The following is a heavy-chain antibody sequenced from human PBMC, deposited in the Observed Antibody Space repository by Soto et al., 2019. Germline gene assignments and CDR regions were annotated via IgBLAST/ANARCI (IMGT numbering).Heavy chain of an antibody. Sequence: ASVKVSCKASGYTFTGYYMHWVRQAPGQGLEWMGWINPNSGGTNYAQKFQGWVTMTRDTSISTAYMELSRLRSDDTAVYYCARDLAVTTGTYYYFYGMDVWGHGTTVTVSS. D-gene: IGHD4-17*01. V-gene: IGHV1-2*04. CDR1: GYTFTGYY. CDR2: INPNSGGT. J-gene: IGHJ6*02. CDR3: ARDLAVTTGTYYYFYGMDV.